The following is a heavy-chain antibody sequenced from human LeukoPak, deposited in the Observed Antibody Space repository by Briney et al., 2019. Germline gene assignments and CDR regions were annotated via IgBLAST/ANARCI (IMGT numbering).Heavy chain of an antibody. CDR1: GFTFSSYG. D-gene: IGHD3-9*01. J-gene: IGHJ1*01. Sequence: PPGGSLRLSCAASGFTFSSYGMHWVRQAPGKGPEWVAVISYDGSNKYYADSVKGRFTISRDNSKNTLYLQMNSLRAEDTAVYYCARDILTGYSDFQHWGQGTLVTVSS. CDR2: ISYDGSNK. V-gene: IGHV3-30*03. CDR3: ARDILTGYSDFQH.